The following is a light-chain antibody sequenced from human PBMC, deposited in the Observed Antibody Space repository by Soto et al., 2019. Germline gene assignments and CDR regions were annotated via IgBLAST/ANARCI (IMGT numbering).Light chain of an antibody. Sequence: QSVLTQPPSASGSPGQSVTISCTGTSRDVGGYNYVSWYQQHPGKAPKLMIYEVSKRPSGVPDRFSGSNSGNTASLTVSGLQAEDEADYYGVSYGGGNNEAVFGTVTKVTVL. J-gene: IGLJ1*01. CDR2: EVS. CDR1: SRDVGGYNY. CDR3: VSYGGGNNEAV. V-gene: IGLV2-8*01.